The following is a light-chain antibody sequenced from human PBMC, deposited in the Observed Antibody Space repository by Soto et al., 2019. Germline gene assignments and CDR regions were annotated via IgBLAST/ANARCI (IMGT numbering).Light chain of an antibody. J-gene: IGKJ1*01. Sequence: EIVMTQSPATLSVSSGEGITLSCRASQRGKNHLAWYQHKPGQSPRLLIYDASTRATGVPARFSAGGSGTEFTLVISSLQSEDAAVYYCQEYNAWPPGTFGQGTKVEIK. CDR1: QRGKNH. CDR2: DAS. V-gene: IGKV3D-15*01. CDR3: QEYNAWPPGT.